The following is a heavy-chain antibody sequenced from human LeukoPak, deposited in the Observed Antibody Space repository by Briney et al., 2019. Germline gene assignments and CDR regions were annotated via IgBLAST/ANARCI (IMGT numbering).Heavy chain of an antibody. CDR1: GYTFTGYY. V-gene: IGHV1-2*02. CDR3: ASPSELWEGGYGMDV. D-gene: IGHD3-16*01. Sequence: GASVQDSCKASGYTFTGYYIHWVRQAPGQGLEWMGWINPNSGGTNYAQKFQGRVTMTRDTSISTAYMELSRLRSDDTAVYYCASPSELWEGGYGMDVWGQGTTVTVSS. J-gene: IGHJ6*02. CDR2: INPNSGGT.